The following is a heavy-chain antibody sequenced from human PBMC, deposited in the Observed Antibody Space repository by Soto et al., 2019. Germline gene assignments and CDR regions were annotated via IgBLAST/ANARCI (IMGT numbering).Heavy chain of an antibody. CDR2: ISGSGGST. V-gene: IGHV3-23*01. CDR1: GFTFSSYA. Sequence: GGSLRLSCAASGFTFSSYAMSWVRQAPGKGLEWVSAISGSGGSTYYADSVKGRFTISRDNSKNTLYLQMNSLRAEDTAVYYCAKGEVIGSSSWYEYYFDYWGQGTLVTVSS. D-gene: IGHD6-13*01. CDR3: AKGEVIGSSSWYEYYFDY. J-gene: IGHJ4*02.